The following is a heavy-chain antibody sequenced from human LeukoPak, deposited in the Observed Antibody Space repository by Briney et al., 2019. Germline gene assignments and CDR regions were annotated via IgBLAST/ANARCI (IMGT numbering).Heavy chain of an antibody. V-gene: IGHV4-39*01. CDR3: ASLPYYDYVWGSYRLDY. D-gene: IGHD3-16*02. CDR1: GGSISSSSYY. Sequence: SETLSLTCTVSGGSISSSSYYWGWIRQPPGKGLEWIGSIYYSGSTYYNPSLKSRVTISVDTSKNQFSLKLSSVTAADTAVYYCASLPYYDYVWGSYRLDYWGQGTLVTVSS. CDR2: IYYSGST. J-gene: IGHJ4*02.